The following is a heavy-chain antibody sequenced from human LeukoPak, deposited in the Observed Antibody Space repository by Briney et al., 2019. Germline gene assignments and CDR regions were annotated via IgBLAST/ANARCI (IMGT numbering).Heavy chain of an antibody. V-gene: IGHV4-31*03. CDR3: ARDRSYYDSSGYWRDAFDI. CDR2: IYYSGSA. D-gene: IGHD3-22*01. Sequence: SETLSLTCTVSGGSISSGGHYWSWIRQHPGKGLEWIGYIYYSGSAYYNPSLKSRVTISVDTSKNQFSLKLSSGTGADTAVYYCARDRSYYDSSGYWRDAFDIWGQGTMVTVSS. CDR1: GGSISSGGHY. J-gene: IGHJ3*02.